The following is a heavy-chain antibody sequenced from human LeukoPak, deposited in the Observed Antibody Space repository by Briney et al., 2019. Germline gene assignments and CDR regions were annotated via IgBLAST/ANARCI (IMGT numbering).Heavy chain of an antibody. D-gene: IGHD3-3*01. CDR1: GYTFTGYN. Sequence: ASVKASCKASGYTFTGYNMHWIRQAPGQGLEWMGWINPNSGGTNYAQKFQGRVTMTRDTSISTAYMELSRLRSDDTAMYYCSRGYDGSDTFDIWGQGTLIIVSS. CDR2: INPNSGGT. V-gene: IGHV1-2*02. J-gene: IGHJ3*02. CDR3: SRGYDGSDTFDI.